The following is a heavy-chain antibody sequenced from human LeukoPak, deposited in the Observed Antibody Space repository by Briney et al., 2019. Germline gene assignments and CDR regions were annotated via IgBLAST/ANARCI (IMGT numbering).Heavy chain of an antibody. D-gene: IGHD2-2*01. J-gene: IGHJ4*02. CDR2: IIPIFGTA. CDR3: ARVQKGYCSSTSCHDLYYFDY. V-gene: IGHV1-69*13. CDR1: GGTFSSYA. Sequence: SVKVSCKASGGTFSSYAISWVRQAPGQGLEWMGGIIPIFGTANYAQKFQGRVTITADESTSTAYMELSSLRSEDTAVYYCARVQKGYCSSTSCHDLYYFDYWGQGTLVTVSS.